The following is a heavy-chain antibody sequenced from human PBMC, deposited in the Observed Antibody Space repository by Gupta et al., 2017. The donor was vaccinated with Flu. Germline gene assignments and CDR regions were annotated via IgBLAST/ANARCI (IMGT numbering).Heavy chain of an antibody. CDR2: ISSGDIYT. V-gene: IGHV3-21*02. CDR1: GFIFSASS. CDR3: AKGGPTVLRYFFDS. D-gene: IGHD4-11*01. Sequence: EVQLVESGGGLVKPGGSLGLSCAASGFIFSASSVHWVRQAPGKGLEWVSSISSGDIYTYYSDSVKGRFTISRDDAENSLYLEMTSLRVEDTAIYYCAKGGPTVLRYFFDSWGQGTLVTVSS. J-gene: IGHJ4*02.